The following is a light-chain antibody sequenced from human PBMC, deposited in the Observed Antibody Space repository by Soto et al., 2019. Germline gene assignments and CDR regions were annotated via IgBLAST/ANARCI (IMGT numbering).Light chain of an antibody. V-gene: IGKV3-11*01. J-gene: IGKJ1*01. CDR1: QSVSSY. CDR3: QQYKKWPRT. Sequence: EIVLTQSPATLSLSPGERATLSCRASQSVSSYLAWYQQKPGQAPRLLIYGASSRATGIPDRFSGSGSGTDFTLTISRLEPEDFAVYYCQQYKKWPRTFGHGTKVDIK. CDR2: GAS.